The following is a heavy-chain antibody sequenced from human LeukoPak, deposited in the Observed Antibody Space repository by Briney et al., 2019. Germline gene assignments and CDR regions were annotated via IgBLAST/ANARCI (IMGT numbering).Heavy chain of an antibody. CDR1: GFTFSDYY. J-gene: IGHJ3*02. CDR2: ISSSGSTI. D-gene: IGHD3-3*01. Sequence: GGSMRLSCAASGFTFSDYYMSWIRQAPGKGLGWGSYISSSGSTIYYADSVKGRFTISRDNAKNSLYLQMNSLRAEDTAVYYCARDHYPYHYDFWSGYSLSLYSVAFDNWGQGTMVTVSS. CDR3: ARDHYPYHYDFWSGYSLSLYSVAFDN. V-gene: IGHV3-11*04.